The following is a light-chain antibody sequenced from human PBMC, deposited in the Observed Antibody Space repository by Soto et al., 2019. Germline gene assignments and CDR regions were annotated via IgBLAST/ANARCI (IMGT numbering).Light chain of an antibody. CDR3: AAWDDSLNGWV. V-gene: IGLV1-44*01. CDR1: SFNIGSKT. J-gene: IGLJ3*02. CDR2: NNY. Sequence: QPVLTQPPSASGTPGQRVTISCSGSSFNIGSKTVNWYQQLPGTAPKLLIYNNYQRPSGVPDRFSGSKSGTSASLAISGLQSEDEADYYCAAWDDSLNGWVFGGGTKVTVL.